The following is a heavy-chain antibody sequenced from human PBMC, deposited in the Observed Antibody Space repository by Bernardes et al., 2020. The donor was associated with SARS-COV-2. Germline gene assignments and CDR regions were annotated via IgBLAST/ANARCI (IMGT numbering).Heavy chain of an antibody. D-gene: IGHD6-19*01. CDR2: INGDGNSI. V-gene: IGHV3-74*01. J-gene: IGHJ4*02. Sequence: VGSLRLSCAASGFTFSSYWMHWIRQVPGKGLVWVSRINGDGNSINYADSVKGRFTISRDNAKNTLYLQMTSLTAEDTALYYCARGSGNYYFDYWGQGTLITVSS. CDR3: ARGSGNYYFDY. CDR1: GFTFSSYW.